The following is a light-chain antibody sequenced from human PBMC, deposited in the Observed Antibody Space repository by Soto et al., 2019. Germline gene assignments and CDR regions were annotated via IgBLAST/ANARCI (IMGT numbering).Light chain of an antibody. CDR3: MQTLQTPVT. V-gene: IGKV2-28*01. CDR1: QSLLHSNGYNY. CDR2: LGS. J-gene: IGKJ4*01. Sequence: DIVMTQSPLSLPVTPGEPGSISCRSSQSLLHSNGYNYLDWYLQKPGQPPQLLISLGSNRASGVPDRFSGSGSGTDFTLKIITVEAEDVGVYYCMQTLQTPVTFGGGTKVEIK.